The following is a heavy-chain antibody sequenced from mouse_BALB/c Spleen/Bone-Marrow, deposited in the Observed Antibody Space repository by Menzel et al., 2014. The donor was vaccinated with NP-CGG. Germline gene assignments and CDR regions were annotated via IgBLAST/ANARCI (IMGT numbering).Heavy chain of an antibody. Sequence: EVKLVESGGGLVQPGGSRKLSCAGSGFTFSSFGMHWVRQAPERGLEWVAYISSGSSTIFYADTVKGRFTISRDNPKNTLFLQMTSLRSEDTAMYYCARGGNWEDFDYWGQGTTLTVSS. D-gene: IGHD4-1*01. V-gene: IGHV5-17*02. J-gene: IGHJ2*01. CDR3: ARGGNWEDFDY. CDR2: ISSGSSTI. CDR1: GFTFSSFG.